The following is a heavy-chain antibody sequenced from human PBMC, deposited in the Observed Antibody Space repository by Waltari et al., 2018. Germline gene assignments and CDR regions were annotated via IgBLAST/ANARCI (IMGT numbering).Heavy chain of an antibody. J-gene: IGHJ5*02. Sequence: QVQLQESGPGLVKPSQTLSLTCTVSGGSISSGRYYWSWIRQPAGKGLEWIGYIYTSGSTNYNPSLKSRVTISVDTSKNQFSLKLSSVTAADTAVYYCASQPYSSSLFDPWGQGTLVTVSS. CDR3: ASQPYSSSLFDP. CDR2: IYTSGST. D-gene: IGHD6-6*01. CDR1: GGSISSGRYY. V-gene: IGHV4-61*09.